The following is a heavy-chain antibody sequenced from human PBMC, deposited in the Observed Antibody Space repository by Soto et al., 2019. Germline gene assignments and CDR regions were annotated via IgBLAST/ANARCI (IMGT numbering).Heavy chain of an antibody. J-gene: IGHJ4*02. D-gene: IGHD3-3*01. V-gene: IGHV1-18*01. Sequence: QVQLVQSGAEVKKPGASVRVSCKASGYIFTNYGISWVRQAPGPGLEWMGWISAKHGNTDDAQKLQDRVTMTIDTSTSTDNMELRSRRADDTAMYYGARRGPLGVGSLEDSGGQGTLVTVTS. CDR2: ISAKHGNT. CDR1: GYIFTNYG. CDR3: ARRGPLGVGSLEDS.